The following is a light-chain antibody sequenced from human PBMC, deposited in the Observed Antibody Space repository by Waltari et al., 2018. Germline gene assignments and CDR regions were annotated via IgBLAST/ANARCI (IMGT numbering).Light chain of an antibody. J-gene: IGLJ2*01. Sequence: QSALTQPPSASGSPGQSVTISCTGTSSDVAGYNYVSWYQQHPGKAPHLMIDEVSKRPSGVPERFSGFKSGNTASLTVSGLQAEDEADYYCSSYAGSNNFVLFGGGTKLTVL. CDR2: EVS. CDR1: SSDVAGYNY. V-gene: IGLV2-8*01. CDR3: SSYAGSNNFVL.